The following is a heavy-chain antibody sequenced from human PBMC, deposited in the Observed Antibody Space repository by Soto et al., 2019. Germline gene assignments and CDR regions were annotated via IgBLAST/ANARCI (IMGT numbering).Heavy chain of an antibody. D-gene: IGHD3-10*01. Sequence: EVQLVESGGGLVQPGGSLRLSCAASGFTFSDHFMDWVRQAPGKGLEWVGRIRNKAYSYTTEYAASVKGRFTISRDDSMISLYLQMNSLKTEDTAVYCARGGGWYFDLWGRGTLVTVSS. CDR2: IRNKAYSYTT. V-gene: IGHV3-72*01. CDR1: GFTFSDHF. CDR3: ARGGGWYFDL. J-gene: IGHJ2*01.